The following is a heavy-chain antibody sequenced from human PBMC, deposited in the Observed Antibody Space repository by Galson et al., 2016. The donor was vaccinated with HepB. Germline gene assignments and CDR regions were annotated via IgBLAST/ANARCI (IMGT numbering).Heavy chain of an antibody. CDR1: GYTFNAYY. CDR3: ARSRTTLLPLDY. J-gene: IGHJ4*02. D-gene: IGHD4-11*01. Sequence: SVKVSCKASGYTFNAYYMHWVRQAPGQGLEWMGWINPNSGGTHYAQKSQGRVTMTRDTSTNTGNMELSRLRSDDTAVYYCARSRTTLLPLDYWGQGTLVTVSS. V-gene: IGHV1-2*02. CDR2: INPNSGGT.